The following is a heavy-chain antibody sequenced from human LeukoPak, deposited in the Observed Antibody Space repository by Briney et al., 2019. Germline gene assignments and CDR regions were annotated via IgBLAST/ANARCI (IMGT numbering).Heavy chain of an antibody. CDR1: GGSISNYY. Sequence: PSETLSLTCTVSGGSISNYYWSWIRQPPGKGLEWIGYIYYSGSTNYNPSLKSRVTISVDTSKNQFSLKLSSVTAADTAVYYCARESWAVATIHYYYYYMDVWGKGTTVTISS. J-gene: IGHJ6*03. V-gene: IGHV4-59*12. CDR3: ARESWAVATIHYYYYYMDV. CDR2: IYYSGST. D-gene: IGHD5-12*01.